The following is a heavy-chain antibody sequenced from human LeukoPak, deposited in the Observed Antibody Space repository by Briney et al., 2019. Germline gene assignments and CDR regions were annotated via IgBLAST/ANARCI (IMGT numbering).Heavy chain of an antibody. CDR3: ARDPSRDYGSGSSWFDP. CDR1: GYTFSTYD. V-gene: IGHV1-8*01. CDR2: MNPNSGNT. Sequence: GASVKVSCKASGYTFSTYDINWVRQVTGQGLEWMGWMNPNSGNTGYAQNIQGRVTMTRNTSINTAYMELSSLRSEDTAVYYCARDPSRDYGSGSSWFDPWGQGTLVTVSS. D-gene: IGHD3-10*01. J-gene: IGHJ5*02.